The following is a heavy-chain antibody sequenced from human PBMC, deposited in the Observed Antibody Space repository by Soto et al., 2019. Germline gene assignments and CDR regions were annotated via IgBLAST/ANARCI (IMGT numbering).Heavy chain of an antibody. D-gene: IGHD3-22*01. V-gene: IGHV4-31*03. CDR2: IYYIGST. Sequence: QVQLQESGPGLVKPSQTLSLTCTVSGGSISSGGYYWSWIRQHPGKGLEWIGYIYYIGSTYYNPSLKSRVTISVDTSKNQFSLKLSSVTAADTAVYYCVRGAVYYDSSGYFSYWGQGTLVTVSS. J-gene: IGHJ4*02. CDR1: GGSISSGGYY. CDR3: VRGAVYYDSSGYFSY.